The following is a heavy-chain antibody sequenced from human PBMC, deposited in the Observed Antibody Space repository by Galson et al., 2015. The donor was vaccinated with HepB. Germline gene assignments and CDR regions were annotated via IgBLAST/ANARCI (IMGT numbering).Heavy chain of an antibody. D-gene: IGHD5-18*01. CDR3: ARVHSYGYGSYFDY. CDR2: ISAYNGNR. J-gene: IGHJ4*02. CDR1: GYTFTSYA. V-gene: IGHV1-18*04. Sequence: SCKASGYTFTSYAISWVRQAPGQGLEWMGWISAYNGNRNFAQNLQGRVTMTTDASTSTAYMELRSLKSDDTAVYYCARVHSYGYGSYFDYWGQGTLVTVSS.